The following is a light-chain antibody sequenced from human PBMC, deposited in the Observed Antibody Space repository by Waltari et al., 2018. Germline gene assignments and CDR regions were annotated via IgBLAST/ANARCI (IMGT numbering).Light chain of an antibody. CDR2: LGS. CDR3: MQTLQTPLT. CDR1: QSLLYSNGYNY. J-gene: IGKJ3*01. V-gene: IGKV2-28*01. Sequence: DIVMTQSPLSLPVSPGEPASISCRSSQSLLYSNGYNYLDWYLQKPGQSPQLLIYLGSNRASGVPDRFSSSGSGTDFTLKISRVEAEDVGVYYCMQTLQTPLTFGPGTEVDIK.